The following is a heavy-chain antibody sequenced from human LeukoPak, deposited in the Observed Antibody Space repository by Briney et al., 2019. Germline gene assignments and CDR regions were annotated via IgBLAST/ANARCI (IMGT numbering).Heavy chain of an antibody. CDR2: IIGSAVNT. CDR1: GITFSTYR. D-gene: IGHD3-10*01. CDR3: AKYTSGTSYRGLDQ. V-gene: IGHV3-23*01. Sequence: GGSLRLSCAGSGITFSTYRMHWVRQAPGKGLEWVSTIIGSAVNTYYADSVKGRFTISRDDSKNTVYLQMNSLGAEDTAVYSCAKYTSGTSYRGLDQWGQGTLVTVSS. J-gene: IGHJ4*02.